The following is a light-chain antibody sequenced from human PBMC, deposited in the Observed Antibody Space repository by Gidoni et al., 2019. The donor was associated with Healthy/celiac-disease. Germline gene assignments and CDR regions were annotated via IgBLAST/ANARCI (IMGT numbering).Light chain of an antibody. V-gene: IGKV3D-11*01. J-gene: IGKJ3*01. Sequence: EIPLTQPPATLSLSPGDRATLSCRASQGVSSYLAWYQQKPGQAPRLLIYDASNRATGIPARFSGSGPGTDFTLTISSLEPEDFAVYYCQQRSNCRFTFGPXTKVDIK. CDR3: QQRSNCRFT. CDR2: DAS. CDR1: QGVSSY.